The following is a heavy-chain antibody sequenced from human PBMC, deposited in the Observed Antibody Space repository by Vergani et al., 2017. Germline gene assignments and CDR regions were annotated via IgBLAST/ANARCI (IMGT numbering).Heavy chain of an antibody. V-gene: IGHV1-46*03. CDR3: ARDLGRELLGFGGLQHGLDV. J-gene: IGHJ6*02. Sequence: QVQLVQSGAEVKKPGASVNVSCKTSGYTVINYYIHWVRQAPGQGLEWMGIINPTGGSTNYAQKFQGRVTMTRDTSTSTVYMDLSSLTSEDPAVYYCARDLGRELLGFGGLQHGLDVWGQGTTVTVSS. CDR2: INPTGGST. D-gene: IGHD3-10*01. CDR1: GYTVINYY.